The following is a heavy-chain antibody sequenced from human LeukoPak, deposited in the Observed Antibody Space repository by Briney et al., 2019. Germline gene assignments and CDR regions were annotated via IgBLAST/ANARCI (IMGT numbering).Heavy chain of an antibody. J-gene: IGHJ4*02. V-gene: IGHV4-39*07. CDR1: GGSISSSSYY. Sequence: PSETLSLTCTVSGGSISSSSYYWGWIRQPPGKGLEWIGSIYYSGSTYYNPSLKSRVTISVDTSKNQFSLKLSSVTAADTAVYYCARQSGIMGELPTPDYWGQGTLVTVSS. CDR3: ARQSGIMGELPTPDY. D-gene: IGHD1-26*01. CDR2: IYYSGST.